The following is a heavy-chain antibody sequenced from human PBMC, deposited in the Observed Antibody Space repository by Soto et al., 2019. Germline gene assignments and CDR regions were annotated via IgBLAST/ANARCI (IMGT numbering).Heavy chain of an antibody. D-gene: IGHD2-15*01. CDR3: ARCQDSFDDSPLQP. CDR2: IYYSGST. V-gene: IGHV4-59*01. J-gene: IGHJ5*02. Sequence: PSLTCTVSGGSISSYYWSWIRQPPGKGLEWIGYIYYSGSTNYNPSLKSRVTISVDTSKNQFSLKLSSVTAADTAVYYCARCQDSFDDSPLQPWSQGTLVTVSS. CDR1: GGSISSYY.